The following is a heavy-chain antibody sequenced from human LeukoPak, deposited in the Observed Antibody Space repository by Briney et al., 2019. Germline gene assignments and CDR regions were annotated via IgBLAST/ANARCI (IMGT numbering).Heavy chain of an antibody. Sequence: GGSLRLSCAASGFTFSSYWMSWVRQAPGKGLEWVANIKQDGSEKYYVDSVKGRFTISRDNAKNSLYLQMNSLRAEDTAVYYCARGRLRYFDWRFDYWGQGTLVTVSS. CDR1: GFTFSSYW. CDR2: IKQDGSEK. CDR3: ARGRLRYFDWRFDY. D-gene: IGHD3-9*01. V-gene: IGHV3-7*01. J-gene: IGHJ4*02.